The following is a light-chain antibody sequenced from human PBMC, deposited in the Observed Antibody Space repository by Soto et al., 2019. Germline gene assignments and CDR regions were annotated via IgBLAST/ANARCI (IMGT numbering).Light chain of an antibody. CDR1: SSDVGRYNY. V-gene: IGLV2-8*01. J-gene: IGLJ1*01. CDR2: EVT. CDR3: SSYADSNDLV. Sequence: QSVLTQPPSASGSRGQSVTISCTGTSSDVGRYNYVSWYQQHPGKAPKLIIYEVTKRPSGVPDRFSGSKSGNTASLTVSGLQADDGADYYCSSYADSNDLVFGAGTKVTVL.